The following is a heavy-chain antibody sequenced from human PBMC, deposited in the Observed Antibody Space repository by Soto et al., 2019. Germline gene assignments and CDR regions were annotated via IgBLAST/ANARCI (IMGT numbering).Heavy chain of an antibody. CDR2: VSHDGRNT. V-gene: IGHV3-30*18. Sequence: VQLVESGGGVVQPGRSLRLSCAASGFTFSDYAMHWVRQAPGKGLEWVAVVSHDGRNTHYADSVKGRFTISRDSSKNTVSLEMTRLRAEDTAVYYWAKGGRQWLVTSVFNYWGQGALVTVSS. CDR1: GFTFSDYA. CDR3: AKGGRQWLVTSVFNY. D-gene: IGHD6-19*01. J-gene: IGHJ4*02.